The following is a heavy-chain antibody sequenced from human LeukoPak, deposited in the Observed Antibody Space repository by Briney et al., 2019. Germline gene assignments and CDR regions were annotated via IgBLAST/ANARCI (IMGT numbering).Heavy chain of an antibody. CDR3: ARDQAEDSSGCVDY. Sequence: ASVKVSCKASGYTFTSYGISWVRQAPGQGLEWMGWISAYNGNTNYAQKLQGRVTMTTDTSTSTAYMELRSLRSEDTAVYYCARDQAEDSSGCVDYWGQGTLVTVSS. V-gene: IGHV1-18*01. J-gene: IGHJ4*02. D-gene: IGHD3-22*01. CDR2: ISAYNGNT. CDR1: GYTFTSYG.